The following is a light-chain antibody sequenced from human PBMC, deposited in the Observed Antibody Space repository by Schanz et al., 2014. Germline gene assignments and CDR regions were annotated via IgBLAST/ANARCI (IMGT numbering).Light chain of an antibody. V-gene: IGKV3-15*01. CDR2: GAS. J-gene: IGKJ2*01. Sequence: EIVMTQFPATLSVSPGESATLSCRASQSVGSNLAWYQQIPGQAPRLLIFGASTRATGIPARFSGSGSGTEFTLTISSLQPEDFATYYCQQANSFPYTFGQGTKLEIK. CDR1: QSVGSN. CDR3: QQANSFPYT.